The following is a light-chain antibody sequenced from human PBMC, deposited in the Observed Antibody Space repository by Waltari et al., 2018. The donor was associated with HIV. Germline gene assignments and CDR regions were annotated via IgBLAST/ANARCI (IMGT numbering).Light chain of an antibody. V-gene: IGKV1-5*03. Sequence: DIQMTQSPHTLSASVGGRVTITCRTNQSISNWLAWYQQKPGKAPKLLIYKASRLESGVPSRFSGSGSGTEFTLTISSLQPEDFATYYCQQYNSYSMYTFGQGTKLEIK. CDR2: KAS. CDR3: QQYNSYSMYT. J-gene: IGKJ2*01. CDR1: QSISNW.